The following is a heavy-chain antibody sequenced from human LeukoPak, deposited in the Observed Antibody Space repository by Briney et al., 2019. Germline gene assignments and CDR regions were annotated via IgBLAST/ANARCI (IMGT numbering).Heavy chain of an antibody. D-gene: IGHD6-6*01. CDR1: GFAFSNYW. V-gene: IGHV3-7*01. Sequence: PGGSLRLSCAASGFAFSNYWMTWVRQAPGKGLEWVANINQDGSLKTYVDSVKGRFTISRDNAKNSLYLQMNGLRADDTAVYYCANTPAARGDYWGQGTLVTVSS. CDR3: ANTPAARGDY. CDR2: INQDGSLK. J-gene: IGHJ4*02.